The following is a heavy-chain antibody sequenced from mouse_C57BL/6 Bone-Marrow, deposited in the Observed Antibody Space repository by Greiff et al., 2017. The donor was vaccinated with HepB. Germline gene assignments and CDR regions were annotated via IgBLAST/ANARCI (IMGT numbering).Heavy chain of an antibody. Sequence: EVQRVESGGGLVKPGGSLKLSCAASGFTFSDYGMHWVRQAPEKGLEWVAYISSGSSTIYYADTVKGRFTISRDNDKNTLFLQKTSLRSEDTAMYFCARPIVRAWFAYWGGGSLVTVSA. D-gene: IGHD2-12*01. V-gene: IGHV5-17*01. CDR2: ISSGSSTI. CDR3: ARPIVRAWFAY. CDR1: GFTFSDYG. J-gene: IGHJ3*01.